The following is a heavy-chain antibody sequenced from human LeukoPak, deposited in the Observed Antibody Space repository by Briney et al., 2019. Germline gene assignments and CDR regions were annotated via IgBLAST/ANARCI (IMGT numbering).Heavy chain of an antibody. CDR2: IYYSGSI. D-gene: IGHD3-22*01. V-gene: IGHV4-59*01. Sequence: SETLSLTCTVSGGSISSYYWSWIRQPPGKGLEWIGYIYYSGSINYNPSLKSRVTISVDTSKNQFSLKLSSVTAADTAVYYCARVGYDSSGYYYAFDIWGQGTMVTVSS. CDR3: ARVGYDSSGYYYAFDI. J-gene: IGHJ3*02. CDR1: GGSISSYY.